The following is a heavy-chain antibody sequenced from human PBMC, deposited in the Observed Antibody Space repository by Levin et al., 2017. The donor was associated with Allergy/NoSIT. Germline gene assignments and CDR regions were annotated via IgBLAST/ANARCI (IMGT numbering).Heavy chain of an antibody. CDR1: GFTFSSYA. J-gene: IGHJ4*02. CDR3: AKDLGAMIVVATDY. CDR2: ISGSGGST. V-gene: IGHV3-23*01. D-gene: IGHD3-22*01. Sequence: GASVKVSCAASGFTFSSYAMSWVRQAPGKGLEWVSAISGSGGSTYYADSVKGRFTISRDNSKNTLYLQMNSLRAEDTAVYYCAKDLGAMIVVATDYWGQGTLVTVSS.